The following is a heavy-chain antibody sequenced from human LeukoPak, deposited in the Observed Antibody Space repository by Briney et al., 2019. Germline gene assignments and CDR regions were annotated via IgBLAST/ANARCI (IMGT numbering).Heavy chain of an antibody. V-gene: IGHV4-59*01. CDR2: ICYSGSTST. CDR3: AAAWIPGSFDY. CDR1: GDSISSYY. Sequence: SETLSLTCTVSGDSISSYYWSWIRQPPGKGLEWIGYICYSGSTSTNYNPSLKSRVTISVDTSKNQFSLNLSSVTAADTAVYYCAAAWIPGSFDYWGQGTLLTVSS. J-gene: IGHJ4*02. D-gene: IGHD2-2*03.